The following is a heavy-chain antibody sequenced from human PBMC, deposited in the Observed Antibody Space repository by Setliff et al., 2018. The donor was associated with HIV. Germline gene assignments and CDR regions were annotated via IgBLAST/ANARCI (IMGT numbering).Heavy chain of an antibody. Sequence: ASVKVSCKASGYTFTNSDINWVRQATGQGLEWMGWMNPNSGNTGYAQKSQGRVIMTRDTSITTAYMELSSLRSDDTAVYYCARGAWYTSGWYSSRYMDVWGKGTTVTVSS. D-gene: IGHD6-19*01. CDR3: ARGAWYTSGWYSSRYMDV. V-gene: IGHV1-8*02. J-gene: IGHJ6*03. CDR2: MNPNSGNT. CDR1: GYTFTNSD.